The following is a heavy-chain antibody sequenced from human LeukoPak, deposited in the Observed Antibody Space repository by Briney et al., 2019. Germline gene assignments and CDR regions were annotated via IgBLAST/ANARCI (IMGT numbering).Heavy chain of an antibody. CDR2: IILIFGTA. D-gene: IGHD6-13*01. Sequence: SVKVSCKASGGTFSSYAISWVRQAPGHGLEWMGRIILIFGTANYAQKFQGRVTITTDESTSTAYMELSSLRSEDTAVYYCARSIAAAGLDAFDIWGQGTMVTVSS. V-gene: IGHV1-69*05. J-gene: IGHJ3*02. CDR1: GGTFSSYA. CDR3: ARSIAAAGLDAFDI.